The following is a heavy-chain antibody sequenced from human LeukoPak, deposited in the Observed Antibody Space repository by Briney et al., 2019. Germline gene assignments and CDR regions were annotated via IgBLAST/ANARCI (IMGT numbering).Heavy chain of an antibody. V-gene: IGHV3-23*01. CDR2: ISGSGGST. CDR1: GFTFRSYS. CDR3: AKPYSATTGTDDY. Sequence: GGSLRLSCAASGFTFRSYSMNWVRQAPGKGLEWVSAISGSGGSTYYADSVKGRFTISRDNSKKTLYLQMNSLRAEDTAIYYCAKPYSATTGTDDYWGQGTLVTVSS. J-gene: IGHJ4*02. D-gene: IGHD1-1*01.